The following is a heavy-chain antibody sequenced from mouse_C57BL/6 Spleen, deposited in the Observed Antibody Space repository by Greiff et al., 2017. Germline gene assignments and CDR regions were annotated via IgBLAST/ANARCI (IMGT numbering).Heavy chain of an antibody. V-gene: IGHV1-53*01. Sequence: QVQLQQPGTELVKPGASVKLSCKASGYTFTSYWMHWVKQRPGQGLEWIGNINPSNGGTNYNEKFKSKATLTVDKSSSTAYMQLSSLTSADSAVYYGARDRGPLTGFAYWGQGTLVTVSA. CDR2: INPSNGGT. D-gene: IGHD4-1*01. J-gene: IGHJ3*01. CDR1: GYTFTSYW. CDR3: ARDRGPLTGFAY.